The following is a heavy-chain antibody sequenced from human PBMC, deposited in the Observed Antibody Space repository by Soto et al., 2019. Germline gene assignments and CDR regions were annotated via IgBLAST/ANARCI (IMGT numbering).Heavy chain of an antibody. V-gene: IGHV4-39*01. J-gene: IGHJ6*03. CDR2: IYYSGST. D-gene: IGHD3-10*01. CDR3: ARKYYYGSGIMDV. Sequence: QLQLQESGPGLVKPSEPLSLTCTVSGGSISSSSYCWGWIRQPPGKGLEWIGSIYYSGSTYYNPSLKSRVTISVDTSKNQFSLKLSSVTASDTAVYYCARKYYYGSGIMDVWGNGTTVTVSS. CDR1: GGSISSSSYC.